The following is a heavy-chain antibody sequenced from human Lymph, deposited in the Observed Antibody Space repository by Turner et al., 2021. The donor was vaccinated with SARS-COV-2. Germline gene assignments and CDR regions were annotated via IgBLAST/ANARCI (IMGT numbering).Heavy chain of an antibody. CDR2: ISTSGST. V-gene: IGHV4-59*08. CDR1: GGSISSYY. D-gene: IGHD5-18*01. CDR3: ARHGNELGIQL. Sequence: QVQLQESGPGLVKPSETLSLTCNVSGGSISSYYWSWIRQPPGKGLEWIGYISTSGSTNYNPSLKSRVTISLDTSKNQFSLKLSSVTAADTAVYYCARHGNELGIQLWGQGTLVTVSS. J-gene: IGHJ4*02.